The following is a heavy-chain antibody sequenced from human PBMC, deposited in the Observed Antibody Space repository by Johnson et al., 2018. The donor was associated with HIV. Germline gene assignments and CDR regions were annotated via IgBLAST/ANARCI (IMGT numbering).Heavy chain of an antibody. D-gene: IGHD1-26*01. V-gene: IGHV3-33*05. CDR3: ARDRVEIVGADPDAFDI. CDR2: ITLNGADT. Sequence: VQLVESGGGVVQPGRSLRLSCAASGFTFSSYAMHWVRQAPGKGLEWVSGITLNGADTAYADSVKGRFTISRDNAKNSLYLQMNRLRAEDTAVYYCARDRVEIVGADPDAFDIWGQGTMVTVSS. J-gene: IGHJ3*02. CDR1: GFTFSSYA.